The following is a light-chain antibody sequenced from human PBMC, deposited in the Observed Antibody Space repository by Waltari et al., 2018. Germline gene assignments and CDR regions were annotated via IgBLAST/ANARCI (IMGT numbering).Light chain of an antibody. CDR1: SPNIVAGYD. V-gene: IGLV1-40*01. CDR2: VTS. J-gene: IGLJ2*01. CDR3: QSYDSSLSGSVV. Sequence: QSVLTQPPSVSGAPGQRVTISCTGSSPNIVAGYDVHWDQQLPGTAPKPLIYVTSNRPSGVPDRFSGSKSGTSASLAITGLQAEDEADYYCQSYDSSLSGSVVFGGGTKLTVL.